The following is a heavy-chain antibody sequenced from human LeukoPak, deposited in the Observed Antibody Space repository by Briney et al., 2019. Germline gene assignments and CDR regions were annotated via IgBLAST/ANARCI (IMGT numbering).Heavy chain of an antibody. V-gene: IGHV4-4*02. J-gene: IGHJ4*02. CDR3: TRGLGSSSPTY. Sequence: SETLSLTCAVSGGSISSNNWWSWVRQPPGKGLEWIGEIYHSGTTNYKPSPKSRVTISVDKSKNQFSLNLNSVTAADTAVYYCTRGLGSSSPTYWGQGTLVTVSA. CDR2: IYHSGTT. D-gene: IGHD6-6*01. CDR1: GGSISSNNW.